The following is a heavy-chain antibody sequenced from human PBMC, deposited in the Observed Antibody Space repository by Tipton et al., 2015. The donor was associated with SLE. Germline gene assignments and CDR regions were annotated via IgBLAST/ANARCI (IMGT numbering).Heavy chain of an antibody. CDR2: VYYSGNT. Sequence: TLSLTCTVSGGSISSSSYYWGWIRQPPGKEPEWIGSVYYSGNTYYNPSLKSRVSVSIDSSKNQFSLRLRSVTAADTAVYYCASGFGELLIPQYWGQGALVTVSS. CDR3: ASGFGELLIPQY. J-gene: IGHJ4*02. V-gene: IGHV4-39*01. CDR1: GGSISSSSYY. D-gene: IGHD3-10*01.